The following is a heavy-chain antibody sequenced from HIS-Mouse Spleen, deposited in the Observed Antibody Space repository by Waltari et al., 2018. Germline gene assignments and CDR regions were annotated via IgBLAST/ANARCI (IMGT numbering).Heavy chain of an antibody. V-gene: IGHV4-59*12. J-gene: IGHJ6*02. D-gene: IGHD2-8*01. CDR2: IYYSGST. CDR3: ARDSVLMVYALGYWYYGMDV. Sequence: QVQLQESGPGLVKPSETLSLTCTVSGGSISSYYWSWIRHPPGKGLEWIGYIYYSGSTNYNPSLKSRVTISVDTSKNQFSLKLSSVTAADTAVYYCARDSVLMVYALGYWYYGMDVWGQGTTVTVSS. CDR1: GGSISSYY.